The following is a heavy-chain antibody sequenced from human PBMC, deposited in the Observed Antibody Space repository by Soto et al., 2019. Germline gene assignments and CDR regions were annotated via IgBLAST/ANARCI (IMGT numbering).Heavy chain of an antibody. CDR3: AGRYSSGWYENWFDP. V-gene: IGHV4-39*01. Sequence: SETLSLTCTVSGGSISSSSYYWGWIRQPPGKGLEWIGSIYYSGSTYYNPSLKSRVTISVDTSKNQFSLKLSSVTAADTAVYYCAGRYSSGWYENWFDPWGQGTLVTVSS. J-gene: IGHJ5*02. CDR1: GGSISSSSYY. D-gene: IGHD6-19*01. CDR2: IYYSGST.